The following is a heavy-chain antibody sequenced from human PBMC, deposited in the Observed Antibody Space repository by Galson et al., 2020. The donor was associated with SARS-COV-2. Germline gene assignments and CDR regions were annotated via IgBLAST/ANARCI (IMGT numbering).Heavy chain of an antibody. J-gene: IGHJ6*02. V-gene: IGHV4-31*03. CDR3: ARAFEAYGMDV. Sequence: SETLSFTCTVSGGSISSGGYYWSWIRQHPGKGLEWIGYIYYSGSTYYNPSLTSRVTISVDTSKNQFSLKLSSVTAADTAVYYCARAFEAYGMDVWGQGTTVTVSS. CDR1: GGSISSGGYY. CDR2: IYYSGST.